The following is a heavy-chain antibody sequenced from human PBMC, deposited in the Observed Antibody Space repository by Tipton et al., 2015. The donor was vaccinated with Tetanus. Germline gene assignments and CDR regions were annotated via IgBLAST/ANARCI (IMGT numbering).Heavy chain of an antibody. CDR3: ARVPIGVRALYGSGSQRYGMGV. D-gene: IGHD3-10*01. Sequence: TLSLTCAVYGGSFSGYYWSWIRQPPGKGLEWIGEINHSGSTNYNPSLKSRVTISVDTSKNQFSLKLSSVTAADTAVYYCARVPIGVRALYGSGSQRYGMGVWGQGTTVTVSS. V-gene: IGHV4-34*01. J-gene: IGHJ6*02. CDR2: INHSGST. CDR1: GGSFSGYY.